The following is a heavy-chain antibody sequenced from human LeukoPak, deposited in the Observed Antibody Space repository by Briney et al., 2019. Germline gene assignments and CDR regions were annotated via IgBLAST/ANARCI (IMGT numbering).Heavy chain of an antibody. Sequence: PGGSLRLSCAASGFTFSSYSMNWVRQAPGKGLEWVSSISSSSSYIYYADSVKGRFTISRDNAKNSLYLQMNSLRAEDTAVYYCAPELRRKAGYSSSWYVGWGQGTLVIVSS. CDR2: ISSSSSYI. D-gene: IGHD6-13*01. CDR1: GFTFSSYS. CDR3: APELRRKAGYSSSWYVG. J-gene: IGHJ4*02. V-gene: IGHV3-21*01.